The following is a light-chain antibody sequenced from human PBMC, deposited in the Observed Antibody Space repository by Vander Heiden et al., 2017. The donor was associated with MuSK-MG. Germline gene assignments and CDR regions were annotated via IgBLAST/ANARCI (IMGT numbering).Light chain of an antibody. CDR1: QDISRY. CDR2: DAS. V-gene: IGKV1-33*01. Sequence: IQMTQPPSSLSASVGDRVTITCQASQDISRYLDWYQHKPGKAPKLLTYDASNLQTGVPSRFSGSGSGTDFTFTISSLQPEDVATYYCQQDDNLPPTFGHGTKVDV. J-gene: IGKJ3*01. CDR3: QQDDNLPPT.